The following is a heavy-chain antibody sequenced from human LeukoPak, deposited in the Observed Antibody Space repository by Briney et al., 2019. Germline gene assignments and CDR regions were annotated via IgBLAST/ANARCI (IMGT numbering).Heavy chain of an antibody. CDR2: MNPNSGNT. Sequence: ASVKVSCKASGYTFTSYDINWVRQATGQGLEWMGWMNPNSGNTGYAQKFQGRVTITRNTSISTAYMELSSLRSEDTAVYYCARALRTPYYYYMDVWGKGTTVTVSS. CDR3: ARALRTPYYYYMDV. J-gene: IGHJ6*03. V-gene: IGHV1-8*03. CDR1: GYTFTSYD.